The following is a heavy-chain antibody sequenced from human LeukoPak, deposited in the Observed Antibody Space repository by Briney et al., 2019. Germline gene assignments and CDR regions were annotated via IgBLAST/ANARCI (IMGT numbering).Heavy chain of an antibody. J-gene: IGHJ4*02. D-gene: IGHD5-12*01. CDR3: ARDLPGSSALDF. CDR1: GGSISSSSYY. V-gene: IGHV4-39*07. CDR2: IYYSGST. Sequence: KPSETLSLTCTVSGGSISSSSYYWGWIRQPPGKGLEWIGSIYYSGSTYYNPSLKSRVTISVDTSKNQFSLKLTSATAADTAIYYCARDLPGSSALDFWGQGTLVTVSS.